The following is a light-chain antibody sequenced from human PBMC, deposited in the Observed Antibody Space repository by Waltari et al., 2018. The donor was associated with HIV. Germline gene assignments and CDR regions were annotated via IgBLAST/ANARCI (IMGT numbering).Light chain of an antibody. CDR1: SSDVGSYNY. J-gene: IGLJ3*02. V-gene: IGLV2-11*01. Sequence: QSALTQPRSLSGSPGQSVTISCTGTSSDVGSYNYVSWYQHHPGKAPNLILYDVSERPSGVPDLFSGSKSGNTASLTISRLQAEDEADYYRCSYAGTYTFGVFGGGTKLTVL. CDR3: CSYAGTYTFGV. CDR2: DVS.